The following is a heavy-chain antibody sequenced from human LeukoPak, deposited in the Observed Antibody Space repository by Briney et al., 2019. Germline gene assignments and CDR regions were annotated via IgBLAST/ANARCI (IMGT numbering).Heavy chain of an antibody. D-gene: IGHD3-3*01. CDR3: ARDLFGVAAY. V-gene: IGHV1-2*02. J-gene: IGHJ4*02. CDR1: GYTFTGYY. Sequence: ASVKVSCKASGYTFTGYYMHWVRQAPGQGLEWMAWINPNSGGTKYAQKFQGRVTMTRDTSISTASMELSSLRSDDTAVYYCARDLFGVAAYWGQGTLVTVSS. CDR2: INPNSGGT.